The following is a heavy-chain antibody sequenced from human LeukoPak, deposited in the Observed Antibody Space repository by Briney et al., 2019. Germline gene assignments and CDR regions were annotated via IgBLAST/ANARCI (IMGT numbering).Heavy chain of an antibody. CDR3: TASNGDGTKRNYYYYGMDV. CDR1: GFTFSSYS. D-gene: IGHD1-1*01. J-gene: IGHJ6*02. CDR2: ISSSSSYI. V-gene: IGHV3-21*03. Sequence: PGGSLRLSCAASGFTFSSYSMNWVRQAPGKGLEWVSSISSSSSYIYYADSVKGRFTISRDNAKNSLYLQMNSLRAEDTAVYYCTASNGDGTKRNYYYYGMDVWGQGTTVTVSS.